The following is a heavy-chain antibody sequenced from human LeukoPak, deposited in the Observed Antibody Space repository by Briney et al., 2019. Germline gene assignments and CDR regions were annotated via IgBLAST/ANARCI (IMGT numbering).Heavy chain of an antibody. CDR3: ARDIATVQHQD. Sequence: GASVKVSCKTSGYTFTNYSISWVRQAPGQGLEWMGWISCYSGNTNYVQKFRGRVAMTADTSTSTVYMELRSLRSDDTAVYYCARDIATVQHQDWGQGTLVTVSS. J-gene: IGHJ4*02. CDR2: ISCYSGNT. D-gene: IGHD1-1*01. CDR1: GYTFTNYS. V-gene: IGHV1-18*01.